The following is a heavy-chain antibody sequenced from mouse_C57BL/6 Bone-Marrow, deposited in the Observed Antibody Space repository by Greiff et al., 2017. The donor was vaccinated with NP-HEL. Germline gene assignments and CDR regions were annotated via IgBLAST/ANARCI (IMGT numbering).Heavy chain of an antibody. D-gene: IGHD1-2*01. CDR3: ARDTTAYYFDY. CDR2: IHPNSGST. V-gene: IGHV1-64*01. CDR1: GYTFTSYW. Sequence: QVQLQQSGAELVKPGASVKLSCKASGYTFTSYWMHWVKQRPGQGLEWIGMIHPNSGSTNYNEKFKSKATLTVDKSSSTAYMQLSSLTSEDSAVYYCARDTTAYYFDYWGQGTTLTVSS. J-gene: IGHJ2*01.